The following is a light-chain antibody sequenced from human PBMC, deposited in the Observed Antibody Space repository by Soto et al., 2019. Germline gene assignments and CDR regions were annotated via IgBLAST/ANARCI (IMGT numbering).Light chain of an antibody. V-gene: IGLV2-14*01. Sequence: QSALTQPASVSGSPGQSITISCTGTSSDVGGYNHVSWYQQHPGKAPKLMIYEVSSRPSGVSDRFSGSKSGNTASLTISGLQAEDEADYYCSSYTSRYTYVFGSGTKLPVL. CDR3: SSYTSRYTYV. J-gene: IGLJ1*01. CDR1: SSDVGGYNH. CDR2: EVS.